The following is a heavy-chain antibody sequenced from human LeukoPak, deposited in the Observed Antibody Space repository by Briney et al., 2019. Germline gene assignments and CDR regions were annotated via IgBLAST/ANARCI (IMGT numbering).Heavy chain of an antibody. CDR2: ISGSGDRT. Sequence: GGSLRLSCAASDFTFSTYGMSWVRQAPGKGLDWVSGISGSGDRTTYADSVAGRFTVSRDNSKRILYLQMNNLRAEDTALYYCAKDRYYDNSGNHFESEKWGQGTLVTVSS. J-gene: IGHJ4*02. D-gene: IGHD3-22*01. CDR1: DFTFSTYG. V-gene: IGHV3-23*01. CDR3: AKDRYYDNSGNHFESEK.